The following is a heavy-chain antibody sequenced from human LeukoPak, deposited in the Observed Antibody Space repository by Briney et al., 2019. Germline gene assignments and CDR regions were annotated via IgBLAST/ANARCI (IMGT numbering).Heavy chain of an antibody. J-gene: IGHJ5*02. CDR2: IWYDGSNK. CDR1: GFTFTSYG. CDR3: AEDGSGGGWKWFDP. Sequence: PGGSLRLSCAASGFTFTSYGFHWVRQAPGKGLEWVAVIWYDGSNKYYVDSVKGRFTISRDNSKNTLYLQMNSLTAEDTAVYYCAEDGSGGGWKWFDPWGQGTLVTVSS. D-gene: IGHD2-15*01. V-gene: IGHV3-33*06.